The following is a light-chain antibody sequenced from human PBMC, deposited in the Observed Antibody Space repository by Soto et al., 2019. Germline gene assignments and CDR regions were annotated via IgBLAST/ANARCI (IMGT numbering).Light chain of an antibody. CDR3: LQDYNYPPYT. J-gene: IGKJ2*01. CDR2: AAS. CDR1: QGIRND. V-gene: IGKV1-6*01. Sequence: AIQMTQSPSSVSASVGDRVTITCRASQGIRNDLGWYQQKPGKAPKLLIYAASSLQSGVPSRFSGSGSGTDFTLTISSLQPEDFATYYCLQDYNYPPYTFGQGTKLEIK.